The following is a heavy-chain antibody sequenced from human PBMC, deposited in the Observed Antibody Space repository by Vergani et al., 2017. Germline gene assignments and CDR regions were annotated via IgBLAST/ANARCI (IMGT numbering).Heavy chain of an antibody. Sequence: VQLVESGGGVVQPGGSLRLSCAASGFTFSSYGMHWVRQAPGKGLEWVSGISWNSGSIGYADSVKGRFTISRDNAKNSLYLQMNSLRAEDTALYYCAKDIGSGGGREYSWYFDLWGRGTLVTVSS. CDR3: AKDIGSGGGREYSWYFDL. CDR2: ISWNSGSI. V-gene: IGHV3-9*01. CDR1: GFTFSSYG. J-gene: IGHJ2*01. D-gene: IGHD2-15*01.